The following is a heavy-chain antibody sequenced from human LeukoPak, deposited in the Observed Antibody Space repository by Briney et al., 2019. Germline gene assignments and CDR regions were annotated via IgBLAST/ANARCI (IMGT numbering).Heavy chain of an antibody. V-gene: IGHV4-34*01. CDR2: INHSGST. CDR1: GGSFSGYY. CDR3: ARGSKMLGYNWFDP. D-gene: IGHD1-26*01. J-gene: IGHJ5*02. Sequence: SETLSLTCAVYGGSFSGYYWNWIRQPPGKGLEWIGEINHSGSTNYIPSLKSRVTISVDASKNQFSLKLSSVTAADTAVYYCARGSKMLGYNWFDPWGQGTLVTVSS.